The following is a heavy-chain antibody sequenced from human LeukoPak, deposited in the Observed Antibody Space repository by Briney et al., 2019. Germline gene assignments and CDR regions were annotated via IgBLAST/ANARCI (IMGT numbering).Heavy chain of an antibody. CDR1: GYSTSSGYY. Sequence: SETLSLTCTVSGYSTSSGYYWGWIRQPPGKGLEWIGSIYHSGSTYYNPSLKSRVTISVDTSKNQFSLKLSSVTAADTAVYYCARDGARSRVVAATSIAFDIWGQGTMVTVSS. V-gene: IGHV4-38-2*02. D-gene: IGHD2-15*01. CDR3: ARDGARSRVVAATSIAFDI. J-gene: IGHJ3*02. CDR2: IYHSGST.